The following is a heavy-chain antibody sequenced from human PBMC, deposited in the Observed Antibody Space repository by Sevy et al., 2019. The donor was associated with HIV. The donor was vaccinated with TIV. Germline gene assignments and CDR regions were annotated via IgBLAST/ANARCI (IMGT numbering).Heavy chain of an antibody. Sequence: ASVKVSCKASGYTFTSYYMHWVRQAPGQGLEWMGIINPSGGSTSYAQKFQGRVTMTRDTSTSRVYMELSSLRSEDTAGYYCASDHTVIGSSWYGAFDIWGQGTMVTVSS. V-gene: IGHV1-46*01. CDR1: GYTFTSYY. CDR2: INPSGGST. J-gene: IGHJ3*02. CDR3: ASDHTVIGSSWYGAFDI. D-gene: IGHD6-13*01.